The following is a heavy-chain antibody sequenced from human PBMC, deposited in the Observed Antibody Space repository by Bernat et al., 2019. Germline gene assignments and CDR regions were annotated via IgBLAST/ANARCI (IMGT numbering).Heavy chain of an antibody. Sequence: QVQLVQSGAEVKKPGASVKVSCKVSGYTLTELSMHWVRQAPGKGLEWMGGVDPEDGETIYAQKFQGRVTMTEETSTDTAYMELSSLRSEETAVYYCATLPVPDIVVVRGLGGWFDPWGQGTLVTVSS. J-gene: IGHJ5*02. D-gene: IGHD2-2*01. CDR1: GYTLTELS. CDR3: ATLPVPDIVVVRGLGGWFDP. V-gene: IGHV1-24*01. CDR2: VDPEDGET.